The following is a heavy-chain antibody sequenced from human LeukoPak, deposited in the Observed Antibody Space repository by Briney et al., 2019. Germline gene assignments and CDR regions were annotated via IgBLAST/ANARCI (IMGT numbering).Heavy chain of an antibody. CDR3: ARDGSGLAARRRYYYYYYYMDV. D-gene: IGHD6-6*01. J-gene: IGHJ6*03. Sequence: SETLSLTCAVYGGSFSGYYWSWIRQPPGKGLEWIGEMNHSGSTNYNPSLKSRVNISVDTSKNQFSLKLSSMTAADTAVYYCARDGSGLAARRRYYYYYYYMDVWGKGTTVTVSS. CDR2: MNHSGST. V-gene: IGHV4-34*01. CDR1: GGSFSGYY.